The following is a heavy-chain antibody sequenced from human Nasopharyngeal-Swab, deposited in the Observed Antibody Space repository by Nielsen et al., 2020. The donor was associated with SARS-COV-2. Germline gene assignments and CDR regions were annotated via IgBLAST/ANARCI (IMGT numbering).Heavy chain of an antibody. CDR3: ARDGLDYDFWSAYFMDV. V-gene: IGHV3-49*02. J-gene: IGHJ6*02. Sequence: WIRQPPGKGLEWVGFIRSTAYSGTTAYAASVKDRFTISRDNSKSIAYLQMNSLKTEDSGVYYCARDGLDYDFWSAYFMDVWGQGTTVTVSS. D-gene: IGHD3-3*01. CDR2: IRSTAYSGTT.